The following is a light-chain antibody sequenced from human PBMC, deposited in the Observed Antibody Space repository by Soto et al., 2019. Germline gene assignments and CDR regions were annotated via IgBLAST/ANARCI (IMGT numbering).Light chain of an antibody. CDR2: QDS. CDR1: KLGDKY. V-gene: IGLV3-1*01. CDR3: QAWDSSTVV. J-gene: IGLJ2*01. Sequence: SYELTQPPSVSVSPGQTVSITCSGDKLGDKYACWYQQKPGQSPVLVIYQDSKRPSGIPERFSGSNSGNTATLTISGTQAMDEADYYCQAWDSSTVVFGGGTKL.